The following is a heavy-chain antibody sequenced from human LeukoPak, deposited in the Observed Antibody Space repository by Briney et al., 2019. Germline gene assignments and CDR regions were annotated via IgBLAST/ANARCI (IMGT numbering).Heavy chain of an antibody. D-gene: IGHD6-13*01. CDR1: GFTFSNAW. Sequence: GGSLRLSCAASGFTFSNAWMSWVRQAPGKGLEWVGRIKSKTDGGTTDYAAPAKGRFTISRDDSKNTLYLQMNSLKTEDTAVYYCTREHKKDGIAAAGSWGQGTLVTVSS. V-gene: IGHV3-15*01. CDR3: TREHKKDGIAAAGS. J-gene: IGHJ5*02. CDR2: IKSKTDGGTT.